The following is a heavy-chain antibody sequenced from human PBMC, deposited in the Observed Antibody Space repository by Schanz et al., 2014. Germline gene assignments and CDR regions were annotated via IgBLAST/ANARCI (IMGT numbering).Heavy chain of an antibody. CDR2: IIPPLRQT. D-gene: IGHD4-17*01. CDR1: GATFNSYA. J-gene: IGHJ4*02. Sequence: QVRLVQSGAEVKKPGSSVKVSCKSSGATFNSYAFGWVRQAPGQGFEWVGSIIPPLRQTRYAQKFEERVIISSDTSTPTVYMALACLTSDDTAVYFCARIIDGDYLYWGQGTLVTVSS. CDR3: ARIIDGDYLY. V-gene: IGHV1-69*04.